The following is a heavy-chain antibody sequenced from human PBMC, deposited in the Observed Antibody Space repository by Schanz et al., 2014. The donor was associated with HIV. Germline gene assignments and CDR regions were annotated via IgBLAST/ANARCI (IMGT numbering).Heavy chain of an antibody. Sequence: QVQLVESGGGVVQPGGSLRLSCAASGFDFGVYGMHWVRQAPGRGLEWVSTVIGSGVRTIYADSVKGRFTISRDNSKNTLSLHMNSLRVEDTAVYYCAKAKGSYSATTFYFDFWGQGTLVTVSS. J-gene: IGHJ4*02. V-gene: IGHV3-NL1*01. CDR2: VIGSGVRT. CDR1: GFDFGVYG. D-gene: IGHD1-26*01. CDR3: AKAKGSYSATTFYFDF.